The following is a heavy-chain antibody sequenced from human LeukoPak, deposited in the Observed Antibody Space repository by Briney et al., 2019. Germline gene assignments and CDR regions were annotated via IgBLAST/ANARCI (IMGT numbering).Heavy chain of an antibody. D-gene: IGHD5-18*01. V-gene: IGHV1-69*05. CDR2: LIPIFGTA. Sequence: ASVKVSCKASGGTFSSYAFSWMRQAPGQGLEWMGGLIPIFGTANYAQKFQGRVTITTDESTSTAYMELSSLRSEDTAVYYCARDSERYSYGDVSWFLDYWGQGTLVTVSS. J-gene: IGHJ4*02. CDR3: ARDSERYSYGDVSWFLDY. CDR1: GGTFSSYA.